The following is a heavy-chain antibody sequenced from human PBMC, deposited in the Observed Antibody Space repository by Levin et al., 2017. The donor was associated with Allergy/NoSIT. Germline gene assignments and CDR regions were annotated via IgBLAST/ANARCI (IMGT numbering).Heavy chain of an antibody. J-gene: IGHJ4*02. CDR2: MNPNSGNT. V-gene: IGHV1-8*01. D-gene: IGHD5-12*01. Sequence: ASVKVSCKASGYTFTSYDINWVRQATGQGLEWMGWMNPNSGNTGYTQKFQGRVTMTRNTSISTAYMDLSSLRSGDTAVYYCARGYRGYDDFDYWGQGTLVTVSS. CDR3: ARGYRGYDDFDY. CDR1: GYTFTSYD.